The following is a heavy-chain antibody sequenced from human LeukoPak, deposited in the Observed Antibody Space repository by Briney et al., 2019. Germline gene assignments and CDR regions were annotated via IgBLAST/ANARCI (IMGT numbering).Heavy chain of an antibody. Sequence: GGSLRLSCAASGFTFSSYAMHWVRQAPGKGLEWVAVISYDGSNKYYADSVKGRFTISRDNSKNTLYLQMNSLRAEDTAVYYCARDGLRDGYNLGYMDVWGKGTTVTVSS. CDR1: GFTFSSYA. J-gene: IGHJ6*03. CDR2: ISYDGSNK. CDR3: ARDGLRDGYNLGYMDV. V-gene: IGHV3-30*01. D-gene: IGHD5-24*01.